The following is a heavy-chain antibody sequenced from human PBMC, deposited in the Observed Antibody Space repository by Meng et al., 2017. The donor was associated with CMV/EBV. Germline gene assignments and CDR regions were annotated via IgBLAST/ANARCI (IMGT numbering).Heavy chain of an antibody. Sequence: GESLKTSCAASGFTFSYYYMSWIRQAPGKGLEWVSYISSSGSTIYYADSVKGRFTISRDNAKNSLYLQMNSLRAEDTAVYYCARRDDYSNYVLFYWGQGTLVTVSS. J-gene: IGHJ4*02. V-gene: IGHV3-11*01. D-gene: IGHD4-11*01. CDR3: ARRDDYSNYVLFY. CDR2: ISSSGSTI. CDR1: GFTFSYYY.